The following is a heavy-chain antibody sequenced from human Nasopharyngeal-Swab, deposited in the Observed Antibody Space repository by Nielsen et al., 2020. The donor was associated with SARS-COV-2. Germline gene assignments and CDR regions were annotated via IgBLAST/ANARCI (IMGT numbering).Heavy chain of an antibody. CDR1: GFSFSSYA. V-gene: IGHV3-23*03. D-gene: IGHD3-10*01. Sequence: GGFLRLSCAASGFSFSSYAMNWVRQAPGKGLAGVAIIYSGGSSTYFADSVKGRFTISRDDSSKTLYLQMSSLRAEDTAVYYCAKSIDPMGYGLDVWGLGTTVTVSS. J-gene: IGHJ6*02. CDR2: IYSGGSST. CDR3: AKSIDPMGYGLDV.